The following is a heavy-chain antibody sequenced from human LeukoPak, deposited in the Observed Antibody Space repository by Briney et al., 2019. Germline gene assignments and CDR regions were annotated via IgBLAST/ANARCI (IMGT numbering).Heavy chain of an antibody. CDR1: GGSISSYY. D-gene: IGHD1-26*01. CDR3: AREMSGSYYFDI. V-gene: IGHV4-59*01. CDR2: IYYSGST. Sequence: SETLSLTCTVSGGSISSYYWSWTRQPPGKGLEWIGYIYYSGSTNYNPSLKSRVTISVDTSKNQFSLKLSSVSAADTAVYYCAREMSGSYYFDIWGQGTMVTVSS. J-gene: IGHJ3*02.